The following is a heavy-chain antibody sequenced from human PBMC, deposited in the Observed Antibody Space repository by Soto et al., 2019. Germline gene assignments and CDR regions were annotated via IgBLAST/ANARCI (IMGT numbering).Heavy chain of an antibody. V-gene: IGHV1-69*04. CDR1: GGTFSSYT. CDR3: ARDIGIAAAGISWFDP. J-gene: IGHJ5*02. CDR2: IIPILGIA. Sequence: SVKVSCTASGGTFSSYTISWVRQAPGQGLEWMGRIIPILGIANYAQKFQGRVTITADKSTSTAYMELSSLRSEDTAVYYCARDIGIAAAGISWFDPWGQGTLVTVSS. D-gene: IGHD6-13*01.